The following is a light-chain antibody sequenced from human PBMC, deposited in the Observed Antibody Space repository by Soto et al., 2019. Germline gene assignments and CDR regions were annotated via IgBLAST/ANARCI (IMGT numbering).Light chain of an antibody. CDR2: DAS. V-gene: IGKV3-11*01. Sequence: EIVLTQSPATLYLSPGESATLSSRASQSISSNLACYQHKPGQAPRPLLYDASNRATGVPARFSGSRSGTDFTLTSSSLEPEDFAVYYCQQRSIWPYTFGQGTKLQV. J-gene: IGKJ2*01. CDR1: QSISSN. CDR3: QQRSIWPYT.